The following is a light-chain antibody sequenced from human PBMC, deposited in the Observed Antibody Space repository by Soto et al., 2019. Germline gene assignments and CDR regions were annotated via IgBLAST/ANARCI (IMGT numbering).Light chain of an antibody. CDR2: AAS. V-gene: IGKV1-27*01. CDR3: QNYNSAPPAGT. Sequence: DFQMTQSPSSLSASVGDRVTITCRASQGINNHLAWFQQKPGKVPKVLIYAASTLQSGVPSRFSGSGSGKDFTLTISSLQPEDVGTYYCQNYNSAPPAGTFGGGTKVEIK. J-gene: IGKJ4*01. CDR1: QGINNH.